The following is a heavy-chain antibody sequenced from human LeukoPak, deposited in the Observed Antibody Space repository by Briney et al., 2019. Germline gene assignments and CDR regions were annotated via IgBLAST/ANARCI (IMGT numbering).Heavy chain of an antibody. CDR2: INHSGST. V-gene: IGHV4-34*01. J-gene: IGHJ3*02. Sequence: SETLSLTCAVYGGSFSGYYWSWIRQPPGKGLEWIGEINHSGSTNYNPSLKSRVTISVDTSKNQFSLKLSSVTAADTAVYYCARGPQVVPAVNDAFDIWGQGTMVTVSS. CDR1: GGSFSGYY. D-gene: IGHD2-2*01. CDR3: ARGPQVVPAVNDAFDI.